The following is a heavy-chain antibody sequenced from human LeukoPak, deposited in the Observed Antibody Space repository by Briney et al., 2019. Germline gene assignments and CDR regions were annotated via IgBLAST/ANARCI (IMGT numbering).Heavy chain of an antibody. V-gene: IGHV1-69*13. J-gene: IGHJ5*02. Sequence: SVKVSCKASGGTFSSYAISWVRQAPGQGLEWMGGIIPIFGTANYAQKFQGRVTITADESTSTACMELSSLRSEDTAVYYCARERPMVRGVTRNNWFDPWGQGTLVTVSS. CDR3: ARERPMVRGVTRNNWFDP. CDR1: GGTFSSYA. CDR2: IIPIFGTA. D-gene: IGHD3-10*01.